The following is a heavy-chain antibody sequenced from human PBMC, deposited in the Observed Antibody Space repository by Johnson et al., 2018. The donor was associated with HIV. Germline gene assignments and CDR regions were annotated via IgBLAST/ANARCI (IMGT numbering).Heavy chain of an antibody. J-gene: IGHJ3*02. D-gene: IGHD5-24*01. Sequence: QEKLVESGGGVVQPGRSLRLSCAASGFTFSRYAMHWVRQAPGKGLEWVAVISYDGSNQYYADSVKGRFTISRDNSKNTLYLQMNSLRAEDTAVYYCARALEGDAFDIWGQGTMVTVSS. CDR3: ARALEGDAFDI. CDR2: ISYDGSNQ. V-gene: IGHV3-30-3*01. CDR1: GFTFSRYA.